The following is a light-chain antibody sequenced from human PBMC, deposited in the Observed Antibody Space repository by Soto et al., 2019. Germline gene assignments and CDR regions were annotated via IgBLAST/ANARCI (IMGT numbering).Light chain of an antibody. CDR2: DVI. CDR3: CSYAGSSLWV. V-gene: IGLV2-11*01. Sequence: QSALTQPRSVSGSPGQSVTISGTGTSSDVGVYNYVSWYQQHPGKAPQLVIYDVIKRPSGVPYRFSGSKSGNTASLTIPGLQAEDGADYYCCSYAGSSLWVFGGGTKLTVL. J-gene: IGLJ3*02. CDR1: SSDVGVYNY.